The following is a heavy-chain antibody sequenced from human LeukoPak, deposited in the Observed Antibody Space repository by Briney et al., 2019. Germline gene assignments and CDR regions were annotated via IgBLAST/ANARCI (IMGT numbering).Heavy chain of an antibody. J-gene: IGHJ5*02. D-gene: IGHD3-10*01. Sequence: PSETLSLTCAVYGGSFSGYYWSWIRQPPGKGLEWIGEINHSGSTNYNPSLKSRVTISVDTSKNQFSLKLSSVTAADTAVYYCAREVDTMVRGVRIDWFDPWGQGTLVTVSS. CDR1: GGSFSGYY. CDR2: INHSGST. CDR3: AREVDTMVRGVRIDWFDP. V-gene: IGHV4-34*01.